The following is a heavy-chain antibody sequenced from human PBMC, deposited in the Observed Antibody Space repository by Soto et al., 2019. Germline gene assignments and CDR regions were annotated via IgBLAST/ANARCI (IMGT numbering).Heavy chain of an antibody. CDR2: IYYCGST. CDR3: ANGYCSGGSCYPSPFDY. J-gene: IGHJ4*02. CDR1: GGSISSGGYY. Sequence: PSETLSLTCTVSGGSISSGGYYWSWIRQHPGKGLELIGYIYYCGSTYYNPSLKSRVTISVDTSKNQFSLKLSSVTAADTAVYYCANGYCSGGSCYPSPFDYWGQGTLVTVSS. V-gene: IGHV4-31*03. D-gene: IGHD2-15*01.